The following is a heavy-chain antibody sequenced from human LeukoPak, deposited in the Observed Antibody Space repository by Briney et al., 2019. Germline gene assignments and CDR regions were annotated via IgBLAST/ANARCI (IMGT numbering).Heavy chain of an antibody. Sequence: ASVKVSCKASGYIFTSYVMHWVRQAPGQRLEWMGWINAGNGNTKYSQKFQGRVTITRDTSASTAYMELSSLRSEDTAVYYCARDLNPLWFGELYTFDYWGQGTLVTVSS. J-gene: IGHJ4*02. D-gene: IGHD3-10*01. CDR3: ARDLNPLWFGELYTFDY. CDR1: GYIFTSYV. CDR2: INAGNGNT. V-gene: IGHV1-3*01.